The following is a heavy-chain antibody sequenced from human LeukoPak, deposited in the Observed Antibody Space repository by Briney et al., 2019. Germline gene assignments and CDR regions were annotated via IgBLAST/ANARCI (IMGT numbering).Heavy chain of an antibody. CDR3: ASDRDSVDY. CDR2: MVVGSGNT. Sequence: ASVNVSCKASGFIFTSCAGQWVRPARGQGLEWIGWMVVGSGNTNYAQKFQEKVTITSYGSTSTAYMELSSLRSEDTAVYYCASDRDSVDYWGQGTLVTVSS. D-gene: IGHD2-21*02. J-gene: IGHJ4*02. V-gene: IGHV1-58*01. CDR1: GFIFTSCA.